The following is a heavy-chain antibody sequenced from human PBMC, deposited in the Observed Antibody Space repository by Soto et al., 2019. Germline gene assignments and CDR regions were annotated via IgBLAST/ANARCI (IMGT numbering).Heavy chain of an antibody. Sequence: PSETLSLTCTVSGGSISSYYWSWIRQPPGKGLEWIGYIYYSGSTNYNPSLKSRVTISVDTSKNQFSLKLSSVTAADTAVYYCARVMITFGGVIVSPDAFDIWGQGITVPVSS. V-gene: IGHV4-59*01. CDR3: ARVMITFGGVIVSPDAFDI. D-gene: IGHD3-16*02. CDR1: GGSISSYY. J-gene: IGHJ3*02. CDR2: IYYSGST.